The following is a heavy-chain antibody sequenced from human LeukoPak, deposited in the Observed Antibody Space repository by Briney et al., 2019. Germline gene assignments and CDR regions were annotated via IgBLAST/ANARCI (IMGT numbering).Heavy chain of an antibody. V-gene: IGHV3-64*01. Sequence: GGSLRLSCAASGFTFSNYAIHWIRQAPGKGLEYVSAISDNGRQTFYANSVKGRFTISRDNSKNTLYLQMGSLRTGDMAVYYCARDGSGSPDYWGQGTLVTVSS. CDR1: GFTFSNYA. J-gene: IGHJ4*02. D-gene: IGHD3-10*01. CDR2: ISDNGRQT. CDR3: ARDGSGSPDY.